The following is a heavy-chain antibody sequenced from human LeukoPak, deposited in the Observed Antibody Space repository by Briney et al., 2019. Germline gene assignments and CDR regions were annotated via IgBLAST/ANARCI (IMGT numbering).Heavy chain of an antibody. CDR3: ARGRYSAFDY. J-gene: IGHJ4*02. CDR2: IKQDGTEK. D-gene: IGHD1-26*01. CDR1: GFTFSSYW. Sequence: GGSLRLSCAASGFTFSSYWVTWVRQAPGKGLEWVANIKQDGTEKYYVDSVRGRFTISRDNAKNSLYLQMNSLRAEDTAVYYCARGRYSAFDYWGQGTLVTVSS. V-gene: IGHV3-7*01.